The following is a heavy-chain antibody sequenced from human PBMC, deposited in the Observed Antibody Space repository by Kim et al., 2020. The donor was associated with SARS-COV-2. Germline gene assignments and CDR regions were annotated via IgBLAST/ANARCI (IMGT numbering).Heavy chain of an antibody. D-gene: IGHD2-15*01. CDR2: ISSSGSTI. Sequence: GGSLRLSCAASGFTFSDYYMNWIRQAPGKGLEWVSYISSSGSTIYYADSVKGRFTISRDNAKNSLYLQMNSLRAEDTAVYYCARGGLGYCSGGSCYGGGDYVDNWGPGTLVTVSS. CDR3: ARGGLGYCSGGSCYGGGDYVDN. V-gene: IGHV3-11*04. J-gene: IGHJ4*02. CDR1: GFTFSDYY.